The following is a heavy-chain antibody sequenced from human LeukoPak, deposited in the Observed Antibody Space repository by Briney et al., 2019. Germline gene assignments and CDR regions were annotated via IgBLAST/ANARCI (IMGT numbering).Heavy chain of an antibody. V-gene: IGHV1-69*04. Sequence: SVKVSCKASGGTFSSYAISWVRQAPGQGLEWMGRIIPIFGIANYAQKFQGRVTITADKSTSTAYMELSSLRSEDTAVYYCAGGDSYGFYYCGMDVWGQGTTVTVSS. D-gene: IGHD5-18*01. CDR1: GGTFSSYA. CDR2: IIPIFGIA. J-gene: IGHJ6*02. CDR3: AGGDSYGFYYCGMDV.